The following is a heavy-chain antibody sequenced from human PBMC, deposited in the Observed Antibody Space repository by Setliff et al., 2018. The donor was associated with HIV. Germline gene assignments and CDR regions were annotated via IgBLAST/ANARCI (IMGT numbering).Heavy chain of an antibody. J-gene: IGHJ4*02. V-gene: IGHV3-23*01. CDR3: AKAWGSGYPSFESALMFDV. D-gene: IGHD3-3*01. Sequence: GSLRLSCQASGFTFTSHAMTWVRQAPGKGLEWVSGISGSGGSTYYAESVRGRFTLSRDNSENTLYLQMTSLRAEDTAIYYCAKAWGSGYPSFESALMFDVWGQGTLVTVSS. CDR2: ISGSGGST. CDR1: GFTFTSHA.